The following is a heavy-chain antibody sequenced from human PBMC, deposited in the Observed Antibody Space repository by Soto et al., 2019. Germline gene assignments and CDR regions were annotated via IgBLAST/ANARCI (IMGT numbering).Heavy chain of an antibody. D-gene: IGHD6-19*01. CDR2: ISNDGSSK. V-gene: IGHV3-30*18. Sequence: QVQLVESGGGVVQPGRSLRLSCAVSGLTFSSYGIHWVRQAPGKGLEWVAVISNDGSSKYYADSVKGRFTISRDNSKNTLYLQMNSLRAEDAAMYYCAKDYPNSSGWFGGFDIWGQGTMVTVSS. CDR3: AKDYPNSSGWFGGFDI. CDR1: GLTFSSYG. J-gene: IGHJ3*02.